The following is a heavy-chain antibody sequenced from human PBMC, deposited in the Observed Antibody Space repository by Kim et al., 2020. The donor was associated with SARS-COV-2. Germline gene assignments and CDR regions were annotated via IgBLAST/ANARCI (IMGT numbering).Heavy chain of an antibody. Sequence: YADSVRSRITFSRDNTKNSLFLQMNSLGDDDTAIYYCAGGQGGGTTHFDFWGQGTLVTVSS. CDR3: AGGQGGGTTHFDF. V-gene: IGHV3-48*02. D-gene: IGHD1-7*01. J-gene: IGHJ4*02.